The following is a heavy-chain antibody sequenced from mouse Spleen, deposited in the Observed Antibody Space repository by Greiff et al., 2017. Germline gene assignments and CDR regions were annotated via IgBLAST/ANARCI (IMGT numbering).Heavy chain of an antibody. J-gene: IGHJ2*01. Sequence: EVKLVESGGGLVKPGGSLKLSCAASGFTFSSYAMSWVRQTPEKRLEWVAAINSNGGSTYYPDTVKDRFTISRDNAKNTLYLQMSSLRSEDTALYYCARRPYYYDAPYYFDYWGQGTTLTVSS. CDR1: GFTFSSYA. CDR3: ARRPYYYDAPYYFDY. D-gene: IGHD1-1*01. CDR2: INSNGGST. V-gene: IGHV5-6-2*01.